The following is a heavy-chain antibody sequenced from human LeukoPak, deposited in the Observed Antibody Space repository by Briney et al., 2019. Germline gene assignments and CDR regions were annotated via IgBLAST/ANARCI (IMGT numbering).Heavy chain of an antibody. CDR3: ARPPEAYDSDRYYYYMDV. CDR1: GFTFSSYS. Sequence: PGGSLRLSGAASGFTFSSYSMNWVRQAPGKGLEWVSTISRSNSYIYYADSVKGRFTISRDNAKNSLYLQMDSLRAEDTAVYYCARPPEAYDSDRYYYYMDVWGKGTTVTVSS. J-gene: IGHJ6*03. D-gene: IGHD3-22*01. V-gene: IGHV3-21*04. CDR2: ISRSNSYI.